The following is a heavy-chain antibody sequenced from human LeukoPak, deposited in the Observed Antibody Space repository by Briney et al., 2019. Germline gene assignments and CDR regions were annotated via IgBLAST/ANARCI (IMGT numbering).Heavy chain of an antibody. CDR2: ISYDGSNK. J-gene: IGHJ2*01. Sequence: PGGSLRLSCSASGFTFGDYAMSWVRQAPGKGLEWVAVISYDGSNKYYADSVKGRFTISRDNSKNTLYLQMNSLRAEDTAVYYCAKDQYGDYLNWYFDLWGRGTLVTVSS. CDR3: AKDQYGDYLNWYFDL. V-gene: IGHV3-30*04. D-gene: IGHD4-17*01. CDR1: GFTFGDYA.